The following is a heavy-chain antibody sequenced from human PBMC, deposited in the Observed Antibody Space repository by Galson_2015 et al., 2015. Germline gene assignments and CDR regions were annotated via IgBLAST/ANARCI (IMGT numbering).Heavy chain of an antibody. D-gene: IGHD3-10*01. CDR3: ARAGALHESNEEDC. J-gene: IGHJ4*02. CDR1: GYTFTSYA. V-gene: IGHV7-4-1*02. Sequence: SVKVSCKASGYTFTSYAMNWVRQAPGQGLEWMGWINTNTGNPTYAQGFTGRFVFSLDTSVSTAYLQISSLKAEDTAVYYCARAGALHESNEEDCWGQGTLVTVSS. CDR2: INTNTGNP.